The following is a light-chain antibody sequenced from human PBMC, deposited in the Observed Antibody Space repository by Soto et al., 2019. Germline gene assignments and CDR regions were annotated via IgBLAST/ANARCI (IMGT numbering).Light chain of an antibody. CDR1: QGISSY. CDR2: AAS. J-gene: IGKJ5*01. CDR3: QQLNSYPPST. V-gene: IGKV1-9*01. Sequence: IQLTHSPSSLSASVGDRVTITCRASQGISSYLAWYQQKPGKAPKLLIYAASTLQSGVPSRFSGSGSGTDFTLTISSLQPEDFATYYCQQLNSYPPSTFGQGTRLEIK.